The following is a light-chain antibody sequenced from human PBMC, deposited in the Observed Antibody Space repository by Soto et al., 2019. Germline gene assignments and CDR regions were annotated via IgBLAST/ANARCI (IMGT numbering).Light chain of an antibody. J-gene: IGLJ1*01. CDR2: EVT. V-gene: IGLV2-14*01. CDR3: SSYTSRSTLV. Sequence: QSALTQPASVSGSPRQSITISCTGTSSDVGGYNYVSWYQQHPGKAPKLMIYEVTNRPSGVSNRFSGSKSGNTASLTISGLQAEDEADYYCSSYTSRSTLVFGTGTKLTVL. CDR1: SSDVGGYNY.